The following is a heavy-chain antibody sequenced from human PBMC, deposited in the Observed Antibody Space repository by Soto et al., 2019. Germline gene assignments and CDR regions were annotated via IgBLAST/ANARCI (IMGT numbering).Heavy chain of an antibody. J-gene: IGHJ4*02. CDR3: AKGSIEYSASVDN. CDR2: ISARGGSS. Sequence: DVQLLESGGGLVQPGGSLRLSCAASGFSFSSYAMVWVRQAPGKGLEWVAVISARGGSSYFADSVKGRFTLSRDNSKNVLSLEMNSLRAADTDIYFCAKGSIEYSASVDNWGQGTLVVVSS. D-gene: IGHD5-12*01. V-gene: IGHV3-23*01. CDR1: GFSFSSYA.